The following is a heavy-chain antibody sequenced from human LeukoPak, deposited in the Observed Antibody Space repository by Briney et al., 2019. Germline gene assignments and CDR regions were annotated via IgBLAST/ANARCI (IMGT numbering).Heavy chain of an antibody. J-gene: IGHJ4*02. Sequence: PGGSLRLSCAASGFTFSSYGMHWVRQAPGKGLEWVSGIRGSGGSTYYADSVKGRFTISRDNSKNTLYLQMNSLRAEDSAVYYCAKGPWGGTTTPFFNYWGQGTLVTVSS. CDR2: IRGSGGST. CDR3: AKGPWGGTTTPFFNY. V-gene: IGHV3-23*01. D-gene: IGHD2-15*01. CDR1: GFTFSSYG.